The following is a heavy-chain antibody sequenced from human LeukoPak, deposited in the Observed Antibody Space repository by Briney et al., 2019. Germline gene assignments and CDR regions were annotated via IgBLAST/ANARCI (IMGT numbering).Heavy chain of an antibody. Sequence: GGSLRLSCAVSGFFFAGYGMTWLRQAPGRGLEWVSGIALNDDDTDYADSVRGRFTISRDNFQSSLYLQMNSLRAEDTAVYYCAKDSITMVRGVNWFDPWGQGTLVTVSS. CDR1: GFFFAGYG. CDR2: IALNDDDT. V-gene: IGHV3-23*01. J-gene: IGHJ5*02. CDR3: AKDSITMVRGVNWFDP. D-gene: IGHD3-10*01.